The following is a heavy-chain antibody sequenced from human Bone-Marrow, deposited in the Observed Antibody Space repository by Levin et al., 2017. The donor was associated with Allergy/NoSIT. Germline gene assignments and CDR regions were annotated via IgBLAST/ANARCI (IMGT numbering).Heavy chain of an antibody. Sequence: GGSLRLSCAASGFTFSSYAMSWVRQAPGKGLEWVSAISGSGGSTYYADSVKGRFTISRDNSKNTLYLQMNSLRAEDTAVYYCAKTDSYYYDSSGYPGPFDYWGQGTLVTVSS. CDR1: GFTFSSYA. D-gene: IGHD3-22*01. CDR2: ISGSGGST. CDR3: AKTDSYYYDSSGYPGPFDY. V-gene: IGHV3-23*01. J-gene: IGHJ4*02.